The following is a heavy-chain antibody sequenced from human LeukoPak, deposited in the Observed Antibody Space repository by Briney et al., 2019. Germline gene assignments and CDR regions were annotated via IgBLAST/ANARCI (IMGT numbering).Heavy chain of an antibody. CDR1: GFTFSSYW. Sequence: PGGSLRLSCAASGFTFSSYWMHWVRQAPGKGLVWVSRINSDGSSTSYADSVKGRFTISRDNAKNTLYLQMNSLRAEDTAVYYCAKRVRYSGYGRIDYWGQGTLVTVSS. V-gene: IGHV3-74*01. CDR3: AKRVRYSGYGRIDY. CDR2: INSDGSST. J-gene: IGHJ4*02. D-gene: IGHD5-12*01.